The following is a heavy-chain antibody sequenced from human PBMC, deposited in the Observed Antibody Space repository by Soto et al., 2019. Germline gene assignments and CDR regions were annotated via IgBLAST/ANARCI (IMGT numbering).Heavy chain of an antibody. V-gene: IGHV3-23*01. CDR3: AKDAEAMMKKSPREYYYYGMDV. D-gene: IGHD3-22*01. CDR2: ISGSGGST. Sequence: GGSLRLSCAASGFTFSSYAMSWVRQAPGKGLEWVSAISGSGGSTYYADSVKGRFTISRDNSKNTLYLQMNSLRAEDTAVYYCAKDAEAMMKKSPREYYYYGMDVWGQGTTVTVSS. CDR1: GFTFSSYA. J-gene: IGHJ6*02.